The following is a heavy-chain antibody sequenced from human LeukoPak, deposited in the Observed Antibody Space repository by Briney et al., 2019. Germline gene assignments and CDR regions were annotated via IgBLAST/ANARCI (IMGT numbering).Heavy chain of an antibody. CDR3: APRGVVIDY. V-gene: IGHV3-48*02. D-gene: IGHD3-3*01. CDR2: ISSSSNTI. CDR1: GFTFSSYT. J-gene: IGHJ4*02. Sequence: GGSLRLSCAASGFTFSSYTMNWVRQAPGKGLEWVSYISSSSNTIYYADSVKGRFTISRDNAKNSLYLQMNSLTDEDTAVYYCAPRGVVIDYWGQGTLVTASS.